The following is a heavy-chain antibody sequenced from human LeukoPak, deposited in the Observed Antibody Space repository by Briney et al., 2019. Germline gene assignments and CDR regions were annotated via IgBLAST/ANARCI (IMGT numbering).Heavy chain of an antibody. Sequence: ASVKVSCKASGYTFSSYGISWVRQAPGQGLEWMGWISAYNGNTNYAQKLQGRVTMTTDTSTSTAYMELRSLRSDDTAVYYCARATVHYDIFPSDPWGQGTLVTVSS. D-gene: IGHD3-9*01. J-gene: IGHJ5*02. V-gene: IGHV1-18*01. CDR1: GYTFSSYG. CDR3: ARATVHYDIFPSDP. CDR2: ISAYNGNT.